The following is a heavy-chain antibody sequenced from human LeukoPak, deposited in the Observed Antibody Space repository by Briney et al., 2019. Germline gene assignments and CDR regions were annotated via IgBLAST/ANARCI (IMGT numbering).Heavy chain of an antibody. D-gene: IGHD6-19*01. J-gene: IGHJ4*02. CDR3: ARDRAVPGRGYYFDC. Sequence: PGGSLRLSCAASGFTVSNSYMTWVRQAPGKGLEWVSTTYIGGSTYYADSVKGRFTISRDTSKNTFYLQMNSLRAEDTAVYYCARDRAVPGRGYYFDCWGQGTLVTVSS. CDR2: TYIGGST. CDR1: GFTVSNSY. V-gene: IGHV3-53*01.